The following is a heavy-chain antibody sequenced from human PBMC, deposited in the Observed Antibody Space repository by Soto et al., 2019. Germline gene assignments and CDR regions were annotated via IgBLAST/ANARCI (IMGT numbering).Heavy chain of an antibody. J-gene: IGHJ6*03. V-gene: IGHV1-2*04. CDR3: ERGGGLNYYCYIDV. Sequence: QVQLVQSGAQVKKPGASVKVSCKASGYTFTGYYMHWMRQAPGQGLERMGWINPNSGETDYAQNFQGWVTKTRDMSISTAYMELSRLKSNDTAVYYCERGGGLNYYCYIDVWGKGTTVTVSS. CDR1: GYTFTGYY. CDR2: INPNSGET.